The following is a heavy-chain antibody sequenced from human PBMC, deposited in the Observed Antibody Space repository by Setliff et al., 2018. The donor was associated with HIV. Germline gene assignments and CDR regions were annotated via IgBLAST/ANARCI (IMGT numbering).Heavy chain of an antibody. CDR2: IKSKTDGGTT. J-gene: IGHJ4*02. Sequence: GGSLRLSCAASGFTFSNAWMSWVRQAPGKGLEWVGRIKSKTDGGTTDYAAPVKGRFTISRDDSKNTLYLQMNSLKTEDTAVYYCTTGHYGDYGPYDYWGQGTLVTVSS. D-gene: IGHD4-17*01. V-gene: IGHV3-15*01. CDR1: GFTFSNAW. CDR3: TTGHYGDYGPYDY.